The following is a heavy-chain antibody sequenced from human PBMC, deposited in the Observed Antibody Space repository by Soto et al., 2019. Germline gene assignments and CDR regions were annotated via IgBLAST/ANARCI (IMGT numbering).Heavy chain of an antibody. J-gene: IGHJ4*02. D-gene: IGHD4-17*01. CDR3: EHAGDYDLLSFDH. CDR1: GFSLTTTSMG. Sequence: QITLKESGPPLVRPAQTLTLTCAFSGFSLTTTSMGVAWIRQPPGKALEWLALIYWDDDQRYSPSLKDRLTISKDTSRSRVVLTISNMNPEYTGTYFCEHAGDYDLLSFDHWGPGTLVTVSS. CDR2: IYWDDDQ. V-gene: IGHV2-5*02.